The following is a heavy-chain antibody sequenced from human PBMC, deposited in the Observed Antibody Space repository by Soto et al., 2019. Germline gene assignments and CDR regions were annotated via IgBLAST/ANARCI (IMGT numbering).Heavy chain of an antibody. V-gene: IGHV1-18*01. CDR1: GYTFTSYG. D-gene: IGHD3-16*01. J-gene: IGHJ5*02. CDR2: ISAYNGNT. CDR3: AKKVLPQGGNCFDP. Sequence: ASVKVSCKASGYTFTSYGISWVRQAPGQGLEWMGWISAYNGNTNYAQKLQGRVTMTTDTSTSTAYMELRSLRSDDTAVYYCAKKVLPQGGNCFDPWGQGTLVTVSS.